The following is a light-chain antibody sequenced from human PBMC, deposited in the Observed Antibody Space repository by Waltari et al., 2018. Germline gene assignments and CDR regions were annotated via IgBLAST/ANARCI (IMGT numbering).Light chain of an antibody. CDR1: SSNIGRSI. CDR2: SNN. J-gene: IGLJ1*01. CDR3: AAWGGSLNGYV. V-gene: IGLV1-44*01. Sequence: QSVLTQPPSASGTPGQRVTISCSGSSSNIGRSIVNWYQQLPGTAPKLLINSNNEPAYGVPDRFSGSKSGTSASLAISGLQSEDEADYYCAAWGGSLNGYVFGTGTKVTVL.